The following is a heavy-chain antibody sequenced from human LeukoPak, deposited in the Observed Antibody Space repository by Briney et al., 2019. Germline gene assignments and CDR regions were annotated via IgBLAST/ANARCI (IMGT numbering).Heavy chain of an antibody. Sequence: GGSLRLSCAASGFTFSSYWMHWVRHAPGKGLVWVSRINSDGSSTSYADSVKGRFTISRDNAKNTLYLQMNSLRAEDTAVYYCARDPNQYYYDSSGYYAWGQGTLVTVSS. CDR2: INSDGSST. V-gene: IGHV3-74*01. CDR1: GFTFSSYW. J-gene: IGHJ5*02. CDR3: ARDPNQYYYDSSGYYA. D-gene: IGHD3-22*01.